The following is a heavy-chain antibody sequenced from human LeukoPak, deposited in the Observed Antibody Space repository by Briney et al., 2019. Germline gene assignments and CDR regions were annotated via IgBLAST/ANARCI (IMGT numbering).Heavy chain of an antibody. Sequence: ASVKLSCKASGGTFSSYAISWVRQAPGQGLEWMGRIIPIFGTANYAQKFQGRVTITADKSTSTAYMELSSLRSEDTAVYYCARGSGYGDNDYWGQGTLVTVSS. CDR1: GGTFSSYA. CDR3: ARGSGYGDNDY. J-gene: IGHJ4*02. V-gene: IGHV1-69*06. CDR2: IIPIFGTA. D-gene: IGHD4-23*01.